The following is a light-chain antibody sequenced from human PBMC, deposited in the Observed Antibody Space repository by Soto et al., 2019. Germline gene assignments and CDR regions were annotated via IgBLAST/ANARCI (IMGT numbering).Light chain of an antibody. CDR2: GAS. V-gene: IGKV3-15*01. Sequence: EIVMTQSPATLFVSPGERATLSCRACQSFGSNLAWYQQKPGQAPRLLIYGASTRATGIPARFSGSGSGTEFTLTISGLQSEDFAVYYCQQYNNWPPYTFGQGTMLEIK. J-gene: IGKJ2*01. CDR1: QSFGSN. CDR3: QQYNNWPPYT.